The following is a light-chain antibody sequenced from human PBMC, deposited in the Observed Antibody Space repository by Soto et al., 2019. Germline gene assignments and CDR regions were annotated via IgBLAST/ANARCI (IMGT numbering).Light chain of an antibody. CDR3: QQYNSYPLT. CDR1: QSISSW. V-gene: IGKV1-5*03. Sequence: DIPMTQSPSTLSASVGDRVTITCRASQSISSWLAWYQQKPGKAPKLLIYKASSLESGVPSRFSGSGSGKEFTLTISSLQPDDLATYYCQQYNSYPLTFGGGTKVEIK. CDR2: KAS. J-gene: IGKJ4*01.